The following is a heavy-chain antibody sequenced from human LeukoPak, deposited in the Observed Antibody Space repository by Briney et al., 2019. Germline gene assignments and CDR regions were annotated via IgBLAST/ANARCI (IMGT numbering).Heavy chain of an antibody. V-gene: IGHV3-64*01. CDR1: GFTFSSYP. D-gene: IGHD6-13*01. Sequence: PGGSLRLSCAASGFTFSSYPMHWVRQAPGKGLEYVSAISSNGGSTYYANSVKGRFTISRDNSKNTLYLQMGSLRADDMAVYYCARDRSSRWYSHFDYWGQGTLVTVSS. J-gene: IGHJ4*02. CDR2: ISSNGGST. CDR3: ARDRSSRWYSHFDY.